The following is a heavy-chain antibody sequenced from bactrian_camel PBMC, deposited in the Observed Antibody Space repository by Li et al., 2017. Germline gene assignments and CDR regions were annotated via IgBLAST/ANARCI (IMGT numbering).Heavy chain of an antibody. D-gene: IGHD2*01. Sequence: HVQLVESGGGSVQAGESLKLSCVSSGYIFSSCGWAWYRQAPGKEREWVAKISSYGGTKYTDSVKGRFTISQDNGKNNLYLQMDSLKVEDTAVYYCATAIVPKSLCKVEGGRIGGANVYTSWGQGTQVTVS. CDR3: ATAIVPKSLCKVEGGRIGGANVYTS. CDR2: ISSYGGT. CDR1: GYIFSSCG. V-gene: IGHV3S57*01. J-gene: IGHJ4*01.